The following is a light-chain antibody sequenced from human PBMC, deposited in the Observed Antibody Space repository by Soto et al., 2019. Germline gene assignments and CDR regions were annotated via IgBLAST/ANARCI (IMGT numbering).Light chain of an antibody. CDR1: SSDVRSYNL. Sequence: QSALTQPASVSGSPGQSITISCTGTSSDVRSYNLVSWYQQHPGKAPKVMIYEVTKRPSGVSDHFSGSKSGNTASLTISGLQAEDEADYYCCSYAGSSTLVFGGGTKVTVL. CDR3: CSYAGSSTLV. CDR2: EVT. J-gene: IGLJ3*02. V-gene: IGLV2-23*02.